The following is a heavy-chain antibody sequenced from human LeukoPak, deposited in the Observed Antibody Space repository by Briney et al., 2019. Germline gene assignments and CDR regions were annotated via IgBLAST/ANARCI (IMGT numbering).Heavy chain of an antibody. Sequence: ASVKVSCKASGGTFSSYAISWVRQAPGQGLEWMGWISAYNGNTNYAQKLQGRVTMTTDTSTSTAYMELRSLRSDDTAVYYCARDGRTTGTWGLDYWGQGTLVTVSS. V-gene: IGHV1-18*01. D-gene: IGHD1-1*01. CDR2: ISAYNGNT. CDR3: ARDGRTTGTWGLDY. J-gene: IGHJ4*02. CDR1: GGTFSSYA.